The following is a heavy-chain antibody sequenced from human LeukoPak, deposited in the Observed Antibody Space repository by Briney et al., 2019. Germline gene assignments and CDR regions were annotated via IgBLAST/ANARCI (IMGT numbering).Heavy chain of an antibody. V-gene: IGHV3-30*18. CDR1: GFTLSSYG. CDR2: ISYDGSNK. Sequence: GRALRLSCAASGFTLSSYGMHWVRQAPGKGLEWVAVISYDGSNKYYADSVKGRFTISRDNSKNTLYLQMNSLRAEDTAVYYCAKDRLGTIEWYYFDYWGQGTLVTVSS. CDR3: AKDRLGTIEWYYFDY. D-gene: IGHD3-3*01. J-gene: IGHJ4*02.